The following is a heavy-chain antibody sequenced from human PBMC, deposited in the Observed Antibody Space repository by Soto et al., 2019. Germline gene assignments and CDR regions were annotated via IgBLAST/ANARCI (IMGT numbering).Heavy chain of an antibody. CDR3: ARAGIAARLHYYYYGMDV. D-gene: IGHD6-6*01. V-gene: IGHV1-69*13. CDR1: GGTFSSYA. Sequence: ASVKVSCKASGGTFSSYAISWVRQAPGQGLEWMGGIIPIFGTANYAQKFQGRVTITADESTSTAYMELSSLRSEDTAVYYCARAGIAARLHYYYYGMDVWGQGTTVTVSS. CDR2: IIPIFGTA. J-gene: IGHJ6*02.